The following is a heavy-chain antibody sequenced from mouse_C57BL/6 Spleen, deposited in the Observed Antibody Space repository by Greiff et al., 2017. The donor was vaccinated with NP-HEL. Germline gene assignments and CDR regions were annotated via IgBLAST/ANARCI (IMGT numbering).Heavy chain of an antibody. CDR3: TARGLLLDY. V-gene: IGHV6-3*01. CDR2: IRLKSDNYAT. CDR1: GFTFSNYW. Sequence: EVKVEESGGGLVQPGGSMKLSCVASGFTFSNYWMNWVRQSPEKGLEWVAQIRLKSDNYATHYAESVKGRFTISRDDSKSSVYLQMNNLRAEETGIYYCTARGLLLDYWGQGTTLTVSS. J-gene: IGHJ2*01. D-gene: IGHD2-3*01.